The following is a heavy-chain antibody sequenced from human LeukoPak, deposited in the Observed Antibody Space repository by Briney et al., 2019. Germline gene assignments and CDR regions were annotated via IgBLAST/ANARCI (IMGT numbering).Heavy chain of an antibody. V-gene: IGHV3-30*18. CDR3: AKDRSTVVTPYFDY. D-gene: IGHD4-23*01. CDR1: GFTFSSYG. Sequence: PGGSLRLSCAASGFTFSSYGMHWVRQAPGKGLEWVAVISYDGSNKYYADSVKGRFTISRDNSKNTLYLQMNSLRAEDTAVYYCAKDRSTVVTPYFDYWGQGTLVTVSS. CDR2: ISYDGSNK. J-gene: IGHJ4*02.